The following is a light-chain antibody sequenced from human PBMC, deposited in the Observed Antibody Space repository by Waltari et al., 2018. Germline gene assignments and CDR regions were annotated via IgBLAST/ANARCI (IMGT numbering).Light chain of an antibody. CDR1: QSVSSSY. Sequence: ELTQSPGPLSFSPGERATLSCRASQSVSSSYLAWYQQKAGRAPRLLIYGASSRATGIPNRFSSSGSGTDFTLTISRLEPEDFAVYYCQKYGSSWTFGQGTKVEIK. J-gene: IGKJ1*01. CDR3: QKYGSSWT. V-gene: IGKV3-20*01. CDR2: GAS.